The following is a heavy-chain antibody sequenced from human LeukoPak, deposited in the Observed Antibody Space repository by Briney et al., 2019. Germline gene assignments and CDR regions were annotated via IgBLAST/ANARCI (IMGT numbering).Heavy chain of an antibody. D-gene: IGHD4-17*01. Sequence: SETLSLTCTVSGGSISSGDYYWSWIRQPPGKGLEWIGYIYYSGSTYYNPSLKSRVTISVDTSKNQFSLKLSSVTAADTAVYYCARGSGDYGDYNWYFDLWGRGTLVTVSS. CDR1: GGSISSGDYY. V-gene: IGHV4-30-4*01. CDR3: ARGSGDYGDYNWYFDL. CDR2: IYYSGST. J-gene: IGHJ2*01.